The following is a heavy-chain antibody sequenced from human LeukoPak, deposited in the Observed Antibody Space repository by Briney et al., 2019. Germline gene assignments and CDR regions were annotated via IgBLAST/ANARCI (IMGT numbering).Heavy chain of an antibody. CDR3: ARDGRNGYEDDY. CDR1: GFTFSNYG. D-gene: IGHD5-12*01. CDR2: IRFDGSNK. V-gene: IGHV3-30*02. J-gene: IGHJ4*02. Sequence: PGGSLRLSCAASGFTFSNYGMHWVRQAPGKGLEWVAFIRFDGSNKYYADSVKGRFTISRDNSKITLYLQMNSLRAEDTAVYYCARDGRNGYEDDYWGQGTLVTVSS.